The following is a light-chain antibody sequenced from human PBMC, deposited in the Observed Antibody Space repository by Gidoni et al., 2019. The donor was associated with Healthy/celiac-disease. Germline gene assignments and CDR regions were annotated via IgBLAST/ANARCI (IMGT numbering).Light chain of an antibody. Sequence: DIQMTTAPSTLSASVGDRSTITCRASQSISSWLAGYQQKPGKAPKLLLYKASSLERGVPSSFSGSGSGTEFTLPISSLQPDDFATYYCQQYNSYSPLGSFGQGTKLEIK. V-gene: IGKV1-5*03. CDR3: QQYNSYSPLGS. CDR1: QSISSW. CDR2: KAS. J-gene: IGKJ2*04.